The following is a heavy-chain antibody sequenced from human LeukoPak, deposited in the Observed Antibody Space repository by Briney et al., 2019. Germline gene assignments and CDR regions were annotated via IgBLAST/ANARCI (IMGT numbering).Heavy chain of an antibody. CDR2: IYYSGST. CDR1: GGSISSGGYY. J-gene: IGHJ4*02. Sequence: PSQTLSLTCTVSGGSISSGGYYWSWIRQHPGKGLEWIGYIYYSGSTYYNPSLKSRVTISVDTSKNQFSLKLSSVTAADTAVYYCARGGDSYGWWYFDYRGQGTLVTVSS. V-gene: IGHV4-31*03. D-gene: IGHD5-18*01. CDR3: ARGGDSYGWWYFDY.